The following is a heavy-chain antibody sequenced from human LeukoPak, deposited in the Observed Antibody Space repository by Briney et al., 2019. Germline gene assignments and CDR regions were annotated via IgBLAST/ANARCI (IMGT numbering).Heavy chain of an antibody. V-gene: IGHV5-51*01. CDR2: IYLGDSDI. Sequence: GESLKTSCKGSGYNFNNYWIGWVRQVPGKGLEWMGIIYLGDSDIRYSPSFHGQVTISVDKSISTAYLQWSSLKASDTAMYYCARRPYCSSTICFGGDLFAYWGQGTLVTVSS. CDR3: ARRPYCSSTICFGGDLFAY. J-gene: IGHJ4*02. D-gene: IGHD2-2*01. CDR1: GYNFNNYW.